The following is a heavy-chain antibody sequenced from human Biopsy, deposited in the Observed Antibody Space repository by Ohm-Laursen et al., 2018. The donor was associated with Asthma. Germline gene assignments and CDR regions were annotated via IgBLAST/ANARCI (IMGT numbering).Heavy chain of an antibody. CDR2: IHNSGNT. D-gene: IGHD5-18*01. V-gene: IGHV4-59*01. CDR3: ARGQGRGIQLWSLDH. J-gene: IGHJ4*02. CDR1: GGSISSDY. Sequence: PSETLSLTCTVSGGSISSDYWSWLRQSPGKGLEWIGYIHNSGNTNYNPSLKSRVTISLDTSKNHFSLRLSFVTAADTAVYFCARGQGRGIQLWSLDHWGQGILVTVSS.